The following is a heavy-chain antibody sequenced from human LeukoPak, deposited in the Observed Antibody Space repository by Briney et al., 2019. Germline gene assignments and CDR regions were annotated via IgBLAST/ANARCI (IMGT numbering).Heavy chain of an antibody. CDR2: FNPNSGGT. CDR1: GSDVTGFF. V-gene: IGHV1-2*06. D-gene: IGHD6-13*01. CDR3: ARGSIAAAGSAFDI. J-gene: IGHJ3*02. Sequence: ASVKFSCKDSGSDVTGFFMHWERQAPGHGRSLLRRFNPNSGGTNYAQKFQGRVTMTRDTSISTAYMELSRLRSDDTAVYYCARGSIAAAGSAFDIWGQGTMVTVSS.